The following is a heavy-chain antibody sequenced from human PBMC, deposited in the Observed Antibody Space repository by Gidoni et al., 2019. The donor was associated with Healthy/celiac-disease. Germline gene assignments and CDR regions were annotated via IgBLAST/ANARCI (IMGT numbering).Heavy chain of an antibody. CDR1: GFTFSSYA. CDR2: ISGSGGST. CDR3: AKDWMITFGGVIALFDY. D-gene: IGHD3-16*02. J-gene: IGHJ4*02. V-gene: IGHV3-23*01. Sequence: VQLLESGGGLVQPGGSLRPSCAASGFTFSSYAMRWVRQAPGKGLEWVSAISGSGGSTYYADSVKGRFTISRDNSKNTLYLQMNSLRAEDTAVYYCAKDWMITFGGVIALFDYWGQGTLVTVSS.